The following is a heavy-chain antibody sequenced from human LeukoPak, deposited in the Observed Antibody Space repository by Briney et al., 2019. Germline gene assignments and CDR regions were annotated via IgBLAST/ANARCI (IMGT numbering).Heavy chain of an antibody. D-gene: IGHD3-22*01. CDR1: GFTFSSYA. CDR2: ISGSGGST. CDR3: AKDWYYYDSSGYYYPTEYFQH. V-gene: IGHV3-23*01. J-gene: IGHJ1*01. Sequence: GGSLRLSCAASGFTFSSYAMSWVRQAPGKGLEWVSAISGSGGSTYYADSVKGRFTISRDNSKNTLYLQMNSLRAEDTAVYYCAKDWYYYDSSGYYYPTEYFQHWGQGTLVTVSS.